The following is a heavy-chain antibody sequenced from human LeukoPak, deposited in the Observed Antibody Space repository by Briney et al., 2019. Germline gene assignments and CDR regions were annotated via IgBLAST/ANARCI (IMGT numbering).Heavy chain of an antibody. CDR3: ARDGLEGYFDY. J-gene: IGHJ4*02. V-gene: IGHV1-8*01. CDR1: GYTFTSYD. D-gene: IGHD5-24*01. Sequence: GASVKVSCKASGYTFTSYDINWVRQATGQGLEWMGWMNPNSGNTGYAQKFQGRVTMTRDMSTSTVYMELSSLRSEDTAVYYCARDGLEGYFDYWGQGTLVTVSS. CDR2: MNPNSGNT.